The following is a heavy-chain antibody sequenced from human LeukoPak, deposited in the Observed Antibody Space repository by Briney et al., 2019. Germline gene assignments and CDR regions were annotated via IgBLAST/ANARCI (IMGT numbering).Heavy chain of an antibody. CDR2: IYYSGST. D-gene: IGHD3-22*01. Sequence: SETLSLTCAVSGGSISSGGYSWSWVRQPPGKGLEWIGYIYYSGSTNYNPSLKSRVTISVDTSKNQFSLKLSSVTAADTAVYYCAKGGFYYDRSDYTPTDAFDIWGQGTMVTVSP. CDR1: GGSISSGGYS. J-gene: IGHJ3*02. CDR3: AKGGFYYDRSDYTPTDAFDI. V-gene: IGHV4-61*08.